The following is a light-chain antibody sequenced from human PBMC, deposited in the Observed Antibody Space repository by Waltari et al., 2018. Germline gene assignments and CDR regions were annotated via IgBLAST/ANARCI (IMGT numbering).Light chain of an antibody. CDR1: QRVRRNY. Sequence: EIVLTQSPGTLSLSPGDRATLPCRASQRVRRNYLAWYQQKPGQAPRLLIYGASSRATGIPDRFSGSGSGTDFTLTISRLEPEDFAVYYCQHYDSSRITFGQGTRLEIK. CDR3: QHYDSSRIT. J-gene: IGKJ5*01. CDR2: GAS. V-gene: IGKV3-20*01.